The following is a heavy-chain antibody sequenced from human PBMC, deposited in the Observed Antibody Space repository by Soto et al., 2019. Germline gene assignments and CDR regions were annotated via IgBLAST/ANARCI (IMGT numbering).Heavy chain of an antibody. J-gene: IGHJ5*02. CDR2: ISWNSVTI. V-gene: IGHV3-9*01. CDR1: GFNFDDHA. Sequence: GGSLRLSCAASGFNFDDHAMHWVRQTPGKGLEWVSGISWNSVTINYADSIKGRFTISRDNAKRTLYLQMNNLRPADTAMYFCVRSSGSQPRAGWFDPWGQGTLVTVS. D-gene: IGHD1-26*01. CDR3: VRSSGSQPRAGWFDP.